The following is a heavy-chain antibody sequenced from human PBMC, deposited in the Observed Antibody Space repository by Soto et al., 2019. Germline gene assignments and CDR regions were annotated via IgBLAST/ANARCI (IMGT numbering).Heavy chain of an antibody. CDR3: ARDRGGLLWFGDLPNWFDP. V-gene: IGHV3-33*01. CDR1: GFTFSSYG. CDR2: IWYDGSNK. Sequence: GGSLRLSCAASGFTFSSYGMHWVRQAPGKGLEWVAVIWYDGSNKYYADSVKGRFTISRDNSKNTLYLQMNSLRAEDTAVYYCARDRGGLLWFGDLPNWFDPWGQGTLVTVSS. D-gene: IGHD3-10*01. J-gene: IGHJ5*02.